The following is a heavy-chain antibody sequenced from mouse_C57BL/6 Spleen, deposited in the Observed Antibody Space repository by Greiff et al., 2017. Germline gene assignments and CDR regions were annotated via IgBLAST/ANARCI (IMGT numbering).Heavy chain of an antibody. D-gene: IGHD2-1*01. CDR3: AREGYGNYGFDY. V-gene: IGHV1-64*01. Sequence: QVQLQQPGAELVKPGASVKLSCKASGYTFTSYWMHWVKQRPGQGLEWIGMIHPKSGSTNYNEKFKSKATLTVDKSSSTAYMQLSSLTSEDSAVDYCAREGYGNYGFDYWGQGTTRTVSS. CDR2: IHPKSGST. CDR1: GYTFTSYW. J-gene: IGHJ2*01.